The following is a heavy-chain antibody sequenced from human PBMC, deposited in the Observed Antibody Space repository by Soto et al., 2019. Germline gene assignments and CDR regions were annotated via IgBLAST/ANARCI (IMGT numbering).Heavy chain of an antibody. D-gene: IGHD3-3*01. V-gene: IGHV1-18*04. CDR1: GYTFTSYG. CDR3: ARDRSITIFGVVSHNWSDP. J-gene: IGHJ5*02. CDR2: ISAYNGNT. Sequence: VSVKVSCKASGYTFTSYGISCVRQAPGQGLEWMGWISAYNGNTNYAQKLQGRVTMTTDTSTSTAYMELRSLRSDDTAVYYCARDRSITIFGVVSHNWSDPWGQGTLVTVSS.